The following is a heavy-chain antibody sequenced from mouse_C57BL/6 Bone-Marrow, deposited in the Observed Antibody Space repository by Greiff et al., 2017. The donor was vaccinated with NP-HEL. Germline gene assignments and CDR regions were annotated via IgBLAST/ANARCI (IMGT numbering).Heavy chain of an antibody. J-gene: IGHJ1*03. D-gene: IGHD2-1*01. Sequence: LQESDAELVKPGASVKISCKVSGYTFTDHTIHWMKQRPEQGLEWIGYIYPRDGSTKYNEKFKGKATLTADKSSSTAYMQLNSLTSEDSAVYFCARRGYGNYVGDWYFDVWGTGTTVTVSS. V-gene: IGHV1-78*01. CDR3: ARRGYGNYVGDWYFDV. CDR1: GYTFTDHT. CDR2: IYPRDGST.